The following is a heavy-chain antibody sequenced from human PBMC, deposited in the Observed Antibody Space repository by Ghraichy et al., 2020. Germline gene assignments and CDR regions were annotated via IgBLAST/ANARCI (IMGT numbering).Heavy chain of an antibody. Sequence: GGSLRLSCAASGFTFSDYYMSWIRQAPGKGLEWVSYISSSSSYTNYADSVKGRFTISRDNAKNSLYLQMNSLRAEDTAVYYCARAADDSSGYLFDYWGQGTLVTVSS. CDR2: ISSSSSYT. J-gene: IGHJ4*02. CDR1: GFTFSDYY. CDR3: ARAADDSSGYLFDY. D-gene: IGHD3-22*01. V-gene: IGHV3-11*06.